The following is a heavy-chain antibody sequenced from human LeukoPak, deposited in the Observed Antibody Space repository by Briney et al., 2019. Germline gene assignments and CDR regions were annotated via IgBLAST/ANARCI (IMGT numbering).Heavy chain of an antibody. J-gene: IGHJ4*02. CDR2: ISGSGGST. CDR3: AKGGTNDMATSF. CDR1: RFTFSSYA. Sequence: HPGGSLRLSCAASRFTFSSYAMSWVRQAPGKGLEWVSAISGSGGSTYYADSVKGRFTISRDNSKNTLYLQINSLRVEDTAVYYCAKGGTNDMATSFWGLGTLVTVSS. V-gene: IGHV3-23*01. D-gene: IGHD5-24*01.